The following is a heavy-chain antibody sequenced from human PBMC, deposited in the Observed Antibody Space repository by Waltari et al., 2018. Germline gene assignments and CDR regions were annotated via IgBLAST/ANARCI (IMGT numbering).Heavy chain of an antibody. CDR1: GFTFSSCG. D-gene: IGHD3-10*02. CDR3: ANSYCSGKNYFDY. V-gene: IGHV3-30*02. Sequence: QVQLVESGGGVVQPGGSLRLSCAASGFTFSSCGMHWVRQDTGKGMEWVAFIREDGSNKYYADSVKGRFTISRDNSKNTLYLQMNSLRAEYTAVYYCANSYCSGKNYFDYWGQGTLVTVSS. CDR2: IREDGSNK. J-gene: IGHJ4*02.